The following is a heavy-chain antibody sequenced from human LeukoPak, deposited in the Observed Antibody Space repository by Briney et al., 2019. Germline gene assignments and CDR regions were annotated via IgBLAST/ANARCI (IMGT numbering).Heavy chain of an antibody. CDR3: ARVHYDYVWGSYRGYFDY. CDR1: GGTFSSYA. Sequence: ASVKVSCKASGGTFSSYAISWVRQAPGQGLEWMGGIIPIFGTAIYAQKFQGRVTITADESTSTAYMELSSLRSEDTAVYYCARVHYDYVWGSYRGYFDYWGQGTLVTVSS. CDR2: IIPIFGTA. J-gene: IGHJ4*02. D-gene: IGHD3-16*02. V-gene: IGHV1-69*13.